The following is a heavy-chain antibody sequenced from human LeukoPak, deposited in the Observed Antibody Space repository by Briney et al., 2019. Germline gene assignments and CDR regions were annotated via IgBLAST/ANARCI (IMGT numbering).Heavy chain of an antibody. Sequence: SETLSLTCNVSGGSVRGYYWSWIRQPPGKGLEWIGYIYSSGSTNYNPSLKSRVTMSVDTSKNQFSLKVSSVTAADTAVYYCARVFDSGSQAYFHYMDVWGKGTTVTISS. V-gene: IGHV4-59*02. J-gene: IGHJ6*03. CDR2: IYSSGST. CDR1: GGSVRGYY. D-gene: IGHD3-10*01. CDR3: ARVFDSGSQAYFHYMDV.